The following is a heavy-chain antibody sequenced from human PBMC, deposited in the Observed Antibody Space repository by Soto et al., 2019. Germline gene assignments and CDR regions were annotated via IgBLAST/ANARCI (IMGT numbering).Heavy chain of an antibody. D-gene: IGHD6-19*01. CDR3: AHVGGLEQWLYRLDH. CDR1: GFSLTTTGVG. Sequence: QITLKESGPSLVKPTQTLTLTCTFSGFSLTTTGVGVVWIRQPPGEALEWLALIYWDDDKHYSPSLRRRLTVTKDTTKSQVVLTLTNVDPADTGTYFCAHVGGLEQWLYRLDHWGQGTVVTVSS. CDR2: IYWDDDK. J-gene: IGHJ4*02. V-gene: IGHV2-5*02.